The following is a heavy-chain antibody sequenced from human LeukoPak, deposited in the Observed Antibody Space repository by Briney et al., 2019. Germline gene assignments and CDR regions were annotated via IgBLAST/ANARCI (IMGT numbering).Heavy chain of an antibody. CDR2: FDPEDGET. J-gene: IGHJ5*02. CDR3: ATVRRSIFGVVNPPWFDP. D-gene: IGHD3-3*01. CDR1: GYTLTELS. Sequence: ASVKVSCKVSGYTLTELSMHWVRQAPGKGLEWMGGFDPEDGETIYAQKFQGGVTMTEDTSTDTAYMELSSLRSEDTAVYYCATVRRSIFGVVNPPWFDPWGQGTLVTVSS. V-gene: IGHV1-24*01.